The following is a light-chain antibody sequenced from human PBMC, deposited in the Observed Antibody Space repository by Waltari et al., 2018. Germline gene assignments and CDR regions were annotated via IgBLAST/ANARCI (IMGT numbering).Light chain of an antibody. Sequence: IQKTQSPSALSASVGDRVTITCRASQRINTWMAWYQQRPGKAPKVLIYDVSTLESGVPSRFSGSGSGTEFTLAINNLQPEDFATYYCQQYYRYYTFGQGTKLEIK. CDR3: QQYYRYYT. J-gene: IGKJ2*01. CDR1: QRINTW. V-gene: IGKV1-5*01. CDR2: DVS.